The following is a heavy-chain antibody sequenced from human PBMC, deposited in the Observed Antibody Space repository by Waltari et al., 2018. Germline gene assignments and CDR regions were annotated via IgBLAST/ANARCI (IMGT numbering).Heavy chain of an antibody. CDR3: AKEARRDSSGYYYFDY. CDR1: GFTFSSYA. Sequence: EVQLVESGGGLVQPGGSLRLSCAASGFTFSSYAMSSVRQAPGKGLEWVSAIRGSGGSTYYADYGKGRFTSSRDNSKNTLYLQMNSLRAEDTAVYYCAKEARRDSSGYYYFDYWGQGTLVTVSS. J-gene: IGHJ4*02. D-gene: IGHD3-22*01. V-gene: IGHV3-23*04. CDR2: IRGSGGST.